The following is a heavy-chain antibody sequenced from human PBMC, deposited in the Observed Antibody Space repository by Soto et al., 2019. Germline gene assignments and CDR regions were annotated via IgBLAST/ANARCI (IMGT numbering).Heavy chain of an antibody. CDR3: ARAVSSGSYHHQYFDY. J-gene: IGHJ4*01. D-gene: IGHD3-22*01. CDR1: GFTVSSNY. V-gene: IGHV3-53*04. CDR2: IYSGGST. Sequence: EVQLVESGGGLVQPGGSLRLSCAASGFTVSSNYMSWVRQAPGKGLEWVSVIYSGGSTYYADSVKGRFTISRHNSKNTVYLQMNSLRAEDTAVYYCARAVSSGSYHHQYFDYWGHGTKVTVSS.